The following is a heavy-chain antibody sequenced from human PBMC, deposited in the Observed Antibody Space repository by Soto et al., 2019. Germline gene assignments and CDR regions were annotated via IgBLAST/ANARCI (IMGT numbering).Heavy chain of an antibody. D-gene: IGHD3-9*01. CDR3: ARGRGANVLRYFEGDAFDI. V-gene: IGHV1-69*13. CDR1: GGTFSSYA. CDR2: IIPIFGTA. Sequence: SVKVSCKASGGTFSSYAISWVRQAPGQGLEWMGGIIPIFGTANYAQKFQGRVTITADESTSTTYMEMSSLRSEDTAVYYCARGRGANVLRYFEGDAFDIWGQGTMVTVSS. J-gene: IGHJ3*02.